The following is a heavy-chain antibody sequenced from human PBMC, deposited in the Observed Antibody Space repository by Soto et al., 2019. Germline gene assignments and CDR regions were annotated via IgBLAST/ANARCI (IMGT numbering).Heavy chain of an antibody. V-gene: IGHV3-11*01. CDR3: AREGRGAVAGINAFDI. CDR1: GFTFSSYA. D-gene: IGHD6-19*01. J-gene: IGHJ3*02. CDR2: ISSSGSTI. Sequence: PGGSLRLSCAASGFTFSSYAMSWIRQAPGKGLEWVSYISSSGSTIYYADSVKGRFTISRDNAKNSLYLQMNSLRAEDTAVYYCAREGRGAVAGINAFDIWGQGTMVTVSS.